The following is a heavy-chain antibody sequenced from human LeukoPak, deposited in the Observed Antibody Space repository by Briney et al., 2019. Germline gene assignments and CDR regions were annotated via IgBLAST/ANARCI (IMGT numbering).Heavy chain of an antibody. CDR2: INPNSGGT. Sequence: ASVKVSCKASGYTFTGYYMHWVRQAPGQGLEWMGWINPNSGGTNYAQKFQGRVTMTRDTSISTAYMELSRLRSDDPAVYYCARPPRYCSGGSCYVRFDYWGQGTLVTVSS. J-gene: IGHJ4*02. CDR3: ARPPRYCSGGSCYVRFDY. D-gene: IGHD2-15*01. V-gene: IGHV1-2*02. CDR1: GYTFTGYY.